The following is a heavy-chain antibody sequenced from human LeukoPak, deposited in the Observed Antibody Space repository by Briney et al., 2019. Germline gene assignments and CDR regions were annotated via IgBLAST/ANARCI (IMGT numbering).Heavy chain of an antibody. V-gene: IGHV3-7*03. CDR1: GFTFSSYW. CDR2: IKQDGGEK. CDR3: GRGRFSSDY. Sequence: GGSLRLSCAASGFTFSSYWMSWVRQAPGKGLEWVGNIKQDGGEKFNVDSVTRRFTISRDNAKSSLSLKMNSLRAEATAIYYCGRGRFSSDYWGQGTLGSVSS. J-gene: IGHJ4*02. D-gene: IGHD6-6*01.